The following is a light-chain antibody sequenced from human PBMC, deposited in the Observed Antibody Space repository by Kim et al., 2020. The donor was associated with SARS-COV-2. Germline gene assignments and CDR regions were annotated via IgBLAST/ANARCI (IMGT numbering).Light chain of an antibody. CDR1: QSVSSN. J-gene: IGKJ2*01. Sequence: VSPGERATLSCRARQSVSSNLAWYQQKPGQAPRLLIDGASTRATGIPARCSGSGSGTEFTLTISSLQSEDFAVYYCQQYNNWPSYTFGQGTKLEI. CDR2: GAS. CDR3: QQYNNWPSYT. V-gene: IGKV3-15*01.